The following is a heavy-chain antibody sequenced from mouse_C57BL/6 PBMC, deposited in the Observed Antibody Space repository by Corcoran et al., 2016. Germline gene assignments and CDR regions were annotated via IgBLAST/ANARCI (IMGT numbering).Heavy chain of an antibody. CDR1: GYAFSSYW. CDR2: IYPGDGDT. V-gene: IGHV1-80*01. J-gene: IGHJ1*03. D-gene: IGHD2-1*01. Sequence: QVQLQQSGAELVKPGASVKISCKASGYAFSSYWMNWVKQRPGKGLEWIGQIYPGDGDTNYNGKFKGKATLTADKSSSTAYMQLSSLTSEDSVVYFCARCPFNYGNPYWYFDVWGTGTTVTVSS. CDR3: ARCPFNYGNPYWYFDV.